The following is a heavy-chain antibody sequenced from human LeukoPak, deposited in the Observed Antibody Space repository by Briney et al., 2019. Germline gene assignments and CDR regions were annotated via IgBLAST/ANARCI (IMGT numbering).Heavy chain of an antibody. CDR3: ARMGATTPHSANPDY. D-gene: IGHD1-1*01. Sequence: SETLSLTCTVSGGSISNYYWSWIRQPPGKGLEWIGYVYYSGSTNYNPSLKSRVTISVDTSKNQFSLRLTSVTAADTAVYYCARMGATTPHSANPDYWGQGTLVTVSS. J-gene: IGHJ4*02. CDR1: GGSISNYY. CDR2: VYYSGST. V-gene: IGHV4-59*01.